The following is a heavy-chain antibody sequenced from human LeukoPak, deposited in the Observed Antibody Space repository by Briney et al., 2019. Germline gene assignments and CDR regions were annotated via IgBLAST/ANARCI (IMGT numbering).Heavy chain of an antibody. CDR2: INHSGST. D-gene: IGHD1-26*01. J-gene: IGHJ4*02. CDR3: ASGGIVGAPGGFDY. Sequence: SETLSLTCAVYGGSFSGYYWSWIRQPPGKGLEWIGEINHSGSTNYYPSLKSRVTISVDTSKNQFSLKLSSVTAADTAVYYCASGGIVGAPGGFDYWGQETLVTVSS. CDR1: GGSFSGYY. V-gene: IGHV4-34*01.